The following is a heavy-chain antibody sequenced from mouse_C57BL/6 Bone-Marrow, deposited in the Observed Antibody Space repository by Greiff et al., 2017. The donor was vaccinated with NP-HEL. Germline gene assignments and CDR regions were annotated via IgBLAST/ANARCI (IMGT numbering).Heavy chain of an antibody. CDR1: GFNIKDYY. V-gene: IGHV14-2*01. J-gene: IGHJ2*01. D-gene: IGHD1-1*01. CDR3: AGDYYGSSSPLFDY. Sequence: EVQLQQSGAELVKPGASVKLSCTASGFNIKDYYLPWVHQRTEQGLEWIGRIDPEDGETKYAPKFQGKATITAATSANTAYLQLSSLTSEDTAVYYCAGDYYGSSSPLFDYWGQGTTLTVSS. CDR2: IDPEDGET.